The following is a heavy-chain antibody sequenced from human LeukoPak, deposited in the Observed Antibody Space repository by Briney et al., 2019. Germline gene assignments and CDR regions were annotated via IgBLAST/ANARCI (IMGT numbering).Heavy chain of an antibody. J-gene: IGHJ4*02. Sequence: SVKVSCKASGGTFSSYAISWVRQAPGQGLEWMGGIIPIFGTANYAQKFQGRVTITTDESTSTAYMELSSLRSEDTAVYYCAREGSTVTDPLPFDYWGQGTPVTVSS. D-gene: IGHD4-17*01. V-gene: IGHV1-69*05. CDR2: IIPIFGTA. CDR3: AREGSTVTDPLPFDY. CDR1: GGTFSSYA.